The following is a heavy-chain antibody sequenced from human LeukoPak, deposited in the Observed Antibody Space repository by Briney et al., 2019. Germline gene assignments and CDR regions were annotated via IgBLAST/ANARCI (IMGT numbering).Heavy chain of an antibody. CDR2: INPNSGGT. D-gene: IGHD2-15*01. CDR1: GYTFTSYG. Sequence: ASVKVSCKASGYTFTSYGISWVRQAPGQGLEWMGWINPNSGGTNYAQKFQGRVTMTRDTSISTAYMELSRLRSDDTAVYYCARVPYCSGGSCYRSPFDYWGQGTLVTVSS. CDR3: ARVPYCSGGSCYRSPFDY. J-gene: IGHJ4*02. V-gene: IGHV1-2*02.